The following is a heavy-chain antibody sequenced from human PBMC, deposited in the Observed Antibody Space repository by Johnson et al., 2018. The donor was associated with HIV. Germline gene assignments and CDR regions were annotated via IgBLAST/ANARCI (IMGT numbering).Heavy chain of an antibody. V-gene: IGHV3-30-3*01. CDR3: ARGLELYLDLGWDDAFDI. J-gene: IGHJ3*02. Sequence: QMLLVESGGDLVQPGRSLRLSCAASGFTFSSYSVHWVRQAPGKGLEWVAVISFDGYNKYYADSVKGRFTISRDSSEKTLYLQMNSLRPEDTAVYYCARGLELYLDLGWDDAFDIWGQGTMVTVSS. CDR1: GFTFSSYS. CDR2: ISFDGYNK. D-gene: IGHD1-26*01.